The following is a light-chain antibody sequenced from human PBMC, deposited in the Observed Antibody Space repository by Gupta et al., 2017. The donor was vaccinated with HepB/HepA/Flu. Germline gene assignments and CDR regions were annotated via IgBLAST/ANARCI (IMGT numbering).Light chain of an antibody. CDR3: SSFTAFGTVVGV. J-gene: IGLJ3*02. CDR1: SSNIVRYNY. V-gene: IGLV2-14*03. Sequence: PGQSVTISCPGTSSNIVRYNYASWYQQHLGKVPRLIIYDVSDRPPGASSRFSGSKSGNSASLTISGLQAEDEDGYYCSSFTAFGTVVGVFGGGTKLTVL. CDR2: DVS.